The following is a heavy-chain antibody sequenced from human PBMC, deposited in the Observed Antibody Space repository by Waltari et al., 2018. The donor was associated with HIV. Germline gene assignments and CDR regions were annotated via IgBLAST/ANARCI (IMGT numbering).Heavy chain of an antibody. J-gene: IGHJ4*02. Sequence: QVQLQESGPGLVKPSETLSLTCTVSGGSISSYYWSWIRQPPGKGLEWIGYIYYSGSTNYSPSLKSRVTIPVDPPKNQFSLRLGSVTAADTAVFSCARGGGGSYYAYFDYWGQGTLVTVSS. CDR3: ARGGGGSYYAYFDY. CDR1: GGSISSYY. CDR2: IYYSGST. V-gene: IGHV4-59*01. D-gene: IGHD1-26*01.